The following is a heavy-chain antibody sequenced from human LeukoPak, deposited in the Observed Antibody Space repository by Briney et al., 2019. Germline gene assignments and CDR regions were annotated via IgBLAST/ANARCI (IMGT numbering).Heavy chain of an antibody. CDR1: GFTFTKFW. Sequence: GGSLRLSCEASGFTFTKFWMSWVRQAPGKGLEWVSYISSSGSTVYYADSVKGRFTISRDNAKNSLYLQMNSLRAEDTAVYYCARSYDSSAYYPHYFDYWGQGTLVTVSS. D-gene: IGHD3-22*01. CDR3: ARSYDSSAYYPHYFDY. V-gene: IGHV3-11*01. J-gene: IGHJ4*02. CDR2: ISSSGSTV.